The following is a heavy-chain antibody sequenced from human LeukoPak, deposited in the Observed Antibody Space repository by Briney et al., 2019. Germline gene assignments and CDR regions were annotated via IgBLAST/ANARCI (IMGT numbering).Heavy chain of an antibody. J-gene: IGHJ3*02. D-gene: IGHD3-3*01. CDR2: IIPIFGTA. CDR3: ARGYYDFWSGYVGAFDI. V-gene: IGHV1-69*05. Sequence: SVKVFCKASGYTFTGYYMHWVRQAPGQGLEWMGGIIPIFGTANYAQKFQGRVTITTDESTSTAYMELSSLRSEDTAVYYCARGYYDFWSGYVGAFDIWGQGTMVTVSS. CDR1: GYTFTGYY.